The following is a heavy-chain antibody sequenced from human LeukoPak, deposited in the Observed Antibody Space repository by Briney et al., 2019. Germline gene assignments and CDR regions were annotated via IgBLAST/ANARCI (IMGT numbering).Heavy chain of an antibody. CDR1: GFTFSSHW. J-gene: IGHJ4*02. Sequence: GGSLRLSCAASGFTFSSHWMHWVRQPPGKGLVWVARINSDGSSTIYADSVKGRFTVSRDNARTTVYLQMNSLRAEDTAVYYCAREGYGSGSYPFDSWGQGTLVPVSS. V-gene: IGHV3-74*01. CDR2: INSDGSST. CDR3: AREGYGSGSYPFDS. D-gene: IGHD3-10*01.